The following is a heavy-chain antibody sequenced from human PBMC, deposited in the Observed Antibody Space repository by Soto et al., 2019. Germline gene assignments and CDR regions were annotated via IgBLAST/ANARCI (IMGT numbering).Heavy chain of an antibody. CDR1: DGASSDSC. V-gene: IGHV4-34*01. D-gene: IGHD2-2*01. CDR2: IRHSGTT. CDR3: ARGRGKCKSASCLPPLYYWYYGMDV. J-gene: IGHJ6*02. Sequence: PSAPGSLPCSVSDGASSDSCAIFLRTPPGKGLEWVGEIRHSGTTTNYNPSLKSRVTISVDPSKNQFSLELSSVTAADTAIYYCARGRGKCKSASCLPPLYYWYYGMDVWGQGTTVPFS.